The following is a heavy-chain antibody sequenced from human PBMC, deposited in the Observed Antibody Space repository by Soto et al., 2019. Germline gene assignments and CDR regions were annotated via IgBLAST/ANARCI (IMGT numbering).Heavy chain of an antibody. D-gene: IGHD6-19*01. CDR2: SSSRTGVA. V-gene: IGHV3-48*04. CDR3: ARVKLTTVTGSFDH. J-gene: IGHJ4*02. Sequence: PGXSLRLSCAPSGFTLRTYYVSWVRLAPGKGLEWISHSSSRTGVAYYADSVKGRFSISRDNAKNSLYLHMNSLRSDDTAVYYCARVKLTTVTGSFDHWGQGALVTV. CDR1: GFTLRTYY.